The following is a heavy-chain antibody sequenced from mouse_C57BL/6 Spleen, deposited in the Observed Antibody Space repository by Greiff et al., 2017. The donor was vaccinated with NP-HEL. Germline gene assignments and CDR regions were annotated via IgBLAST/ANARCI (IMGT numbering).Heavy chain of an antibody. CDR3: ASGEVTTGDY. D-gene: IGHD2-2*01. CDR2: IYPGSGNT. V-gene: IGHV1-76*01. J-gene: IGHJ2*01. Sequence: QVQLQQSGAELVRPGASVKLSCKASGYTFTDYYINWVKQRPGQGLEWIARIYPGSGNTYYNEKFKGKATLTAEKSSSTAYMQLSRLTSEDSAVYYCASGEVTTGDYWGQGTTLTVSS. CDR1: GYTFTDYY.